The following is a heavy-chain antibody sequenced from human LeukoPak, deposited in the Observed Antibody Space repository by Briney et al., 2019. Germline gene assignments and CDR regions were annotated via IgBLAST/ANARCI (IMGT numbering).Heavy chain of an antibody. CDR1: GGSFSGYY. V-gene: IGHV4-34*01. Sequence: PSETLSLTCAVYGGSFSGYYWSWIRQPPGKGLEWIGEINHSGSTSYNPSLKSRVTISVDTSKNQFSLKLSSVTAADTAVYYCARGGWVTTDNAFDIWGQGTMVTVSS. J-gene: IGHJ3*02. D-gene: IGHD4-11*01. CDR2: INHSGST. CDR3: ARGGWVTTDNAFDI.